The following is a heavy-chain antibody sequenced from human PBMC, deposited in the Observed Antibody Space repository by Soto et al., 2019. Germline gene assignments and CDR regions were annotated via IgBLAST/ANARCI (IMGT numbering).Heavy chain of an antibody. Sequence: GGSLRLSCAASGFTFSSYAMHWVRQAPGKGLEYVSAISSNGGSTYYANSVKGRFTISRDNSKNTLYLQMGSLRAEDMAVYYCARDLRYCSGGSCYFYYMDVWGKGTTVTVSS. CDR1: GFTFSSYA. CDR2: ISSNGGST. J-gene: IGHJ6*03. CDR3: ARDLRYCSGGSCYFYYMDV. V-gene: IGHV3-64*01. D-gene: IGHD2-15*01.